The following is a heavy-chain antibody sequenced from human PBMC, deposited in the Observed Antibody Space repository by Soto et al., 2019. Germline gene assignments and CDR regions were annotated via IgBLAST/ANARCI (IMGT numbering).Heavy chain of an antibody. Sequence: EVQLVESGGGLVQPGGSLRLSCAASGFTFSSYSMNWVRQAPGKGLEWGSYISSSSSTIYYADSVKGRFTISRDNAKNSLYLQMNSLRAEDTAVYYCARAPTVTTSRDFDYWGQGTLVTVSS. CDR3: ARAPTVTTSRDFDY. CDR2: ISSSSSTI. CDR1: GFTFSSYS. D-gene: IGHD4-17*01. J-gene: IGHJ4*02. V-gene: IGHV3-48*01.